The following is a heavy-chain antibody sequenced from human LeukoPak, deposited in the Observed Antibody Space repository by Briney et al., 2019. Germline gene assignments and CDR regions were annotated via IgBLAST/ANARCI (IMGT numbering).Heavy chain of an antibody. J-gene: IGHJ5*02. Sequence: ASVKVSCKASGYTFTGYYMHWVRQATGQGLEWMGWMNPNSGNTGYAQKFQGRVTMTRNTSISTAYMELSSLRSEDTAVYYCATDPTVRSLYEFDPWGQGTLVTVSS. CDR1: GYTFTGYY. V-gene: IGHV1-8*02. CDR2: MNPNSGNT. D-gene: IGHD4-17*01. CDR3: ATDPTVRSLYEFDP.